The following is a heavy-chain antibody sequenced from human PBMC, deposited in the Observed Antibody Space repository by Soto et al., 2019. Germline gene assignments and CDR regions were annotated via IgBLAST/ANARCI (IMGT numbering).Heavy chain of an antibody. CDR2: IIPIFGTA. Sequence: QVQLVQSGAEVKKPGSSVKVSCKASGGTFSSYAISWVRQAPGQGLEWMGGIIPIFGTANYAQKFQGRVTITADESTSTAYMELSSLRSEDTAVYYCARDGYGYNSHRAWASGYWGQGTLVTVSS. CDR3: ARDGYGYNSHRAWASGY. J-gene: IGHJ4*02. D-gene: IGHD5-12*01. CDR1: GGTFSSYA. V-gene: IGHV1-69*12.